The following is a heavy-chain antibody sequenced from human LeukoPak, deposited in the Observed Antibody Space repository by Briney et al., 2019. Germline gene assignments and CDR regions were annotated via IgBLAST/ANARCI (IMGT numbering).Heavy chain of an antibody. Sequence: SETLSLTCAVYGGSFSGYYWSWIRQPPGKGVEGIGEINHSGRTNYNPSLNTPVTISVDTSKTQFSLKLSSVTAADTAVYYCARRRLWLRFDYWGQGTLVTVSS. CDR3: ARRRLWLRFDY. V-gene: IGHV4-34*01. CDR2: INHSGRT. D-gene: IGHD5-18*01. CDR1: GGSFSGYY. J-gene: IGHJ4*02.